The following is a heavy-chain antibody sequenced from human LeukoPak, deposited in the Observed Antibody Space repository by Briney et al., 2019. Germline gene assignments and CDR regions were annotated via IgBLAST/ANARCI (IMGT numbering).Heavy chain of an antibody. Sequence: SETLSLTCTVSGGSISSYYWSWIRQPPGKGLEWIGYIYYSGSTNYNPSLKSRDTISVDTSKNQFSLKLSSVTAADTAVYYCARDTHSSGWYYFDYWGQGTLVTVSS. V-gene: IGHV4-59*01. CDR2: IYYSGST. J-gene: IGHJ4*02. D-gene: IGHD6-19*01. CDR3: ARDTHSSGWYYFDY. CDR1: GGSISSYY.